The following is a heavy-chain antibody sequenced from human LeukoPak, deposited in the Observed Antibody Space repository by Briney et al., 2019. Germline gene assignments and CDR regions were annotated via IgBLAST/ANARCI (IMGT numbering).Heavy chain of an antibody. CDR1: GFTFSDYY. Sequence: PGGSLRLSCAASGFTFSDYYINWIRQAPGKGLEWVSYISSSGSTIYYADSVKGRFTISRDNAKNSLYLQMNSLRAEDTAVYYCARVTDIVVVPAAMPEDAFDIWGQGTMVTVSS. D-gene: IGHD2-2*01. V-gene: IGHV3-11*01. CDR2: ISSSGSTI. CDR3: ARVTDIVVVPAAMPEDAFDI. J-gene: IGHJ3*02.